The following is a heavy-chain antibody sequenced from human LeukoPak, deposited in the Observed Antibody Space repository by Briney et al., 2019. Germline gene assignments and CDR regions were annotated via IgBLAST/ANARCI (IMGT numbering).Heavy chain of an antibody. D-gene: IGHD6-13*01. CDR1: GGSFSGYY. CDR2: INHSGST. V-gene: IGHV4-34*01. Sequence: PSETLSLTCAVYGGSFSGYYWSWIRQPPGKGLEWIGEINHSGSTNYNPSLKSRVTISVDTSKNQFSLKLSSVTAADTAVYYCARASSSWSLFDYWGQGTLVTVSS. J-gene: IGHJ4*02. CDR3: ARASSSWSLFDY.